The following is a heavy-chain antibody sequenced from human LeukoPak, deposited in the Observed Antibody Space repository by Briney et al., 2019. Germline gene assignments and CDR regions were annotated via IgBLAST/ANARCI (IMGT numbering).Heavy chain of an antibody. CDR3: ASTGLGELSLPDY. CDR2: TSAYNANT. D-gene: IGHD3-16*02. J-gene: IGHJ4*02. V-gene: IGHV1-18*01. Sequence: ASVKVSCKASGYTFTSYGISWVRQATGQERERMGGTSAYNANTNYAQKLKGRVTMTTNTPTSTAYMELTSLRSDDTAVYYCASTGLGELSLPDYWGQGTLVTVSS. CDR1: GYTFTSYG.